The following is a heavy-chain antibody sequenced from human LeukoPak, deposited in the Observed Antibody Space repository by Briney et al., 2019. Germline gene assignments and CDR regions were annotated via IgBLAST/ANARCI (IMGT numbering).Heavy chain of an antibody. CDR1: GFTFSSYA. CDR2: ISGSGGST. CDR3: AKDAYYYDSSGQYYYYGMDV. Sequence: PGGSLRLSCAASGFTFSSYAMSWVRQAPGKGLEWVSAISGSGGSTYYADSVKGRFTISRDNSKNTLYLQMNSLRAEDTAVYYCAKDAYYYDSSGQYYYYGMDVSGQGTTVTVSS. J-gene: IGHJ6*02. V-gene: IGHV3-23*01. D-gene: IGHD3-22*01.